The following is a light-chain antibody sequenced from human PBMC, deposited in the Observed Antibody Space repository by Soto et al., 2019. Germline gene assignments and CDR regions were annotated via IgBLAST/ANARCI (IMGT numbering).Light chain of an antibody. J-gene: IGKJ4*02. V-gene: IGKV3-20*01. CDR2: GAS. Sequence: EIFLTQSPGTLSLSPGERATLSCRASERVSDNYLAWYQQRSGQAPRLVIYGASSRASAVPDRFSGSGSGADITHTISRLEPEDSAVYFGKQYGSSPLTFDGGIKVEIK. CDR1: ERVSDNY. CDR3: KQYGSSPLT.